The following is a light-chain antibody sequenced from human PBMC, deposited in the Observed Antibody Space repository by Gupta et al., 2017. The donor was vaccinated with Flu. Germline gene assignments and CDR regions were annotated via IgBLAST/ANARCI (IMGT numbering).Light chain of an antibody. Sequence: HATATAATATNRGIGSYNYVAWYQQHPTNPPNLLIDVCSHRPSAVSTPSSGSKSGNTASLTISGRQAEDEDYYYCGSYGAVGVFGGGTKVTVL. CDR3: GSYGAVGV. J-gene: IGLJ2*01. CDR1: NRGIGSYNY. V-gene: IGLV2-14*01. CDR2: VCS.